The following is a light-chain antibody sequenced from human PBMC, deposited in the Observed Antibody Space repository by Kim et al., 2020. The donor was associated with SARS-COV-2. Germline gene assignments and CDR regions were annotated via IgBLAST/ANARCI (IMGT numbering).Light chain of an antibody. CDR1: QSISSH. CDR2: AAS. CDR3: HQSYITPFT. J-gene: IGKJ3*01. V-gene: IGKV1-39*01. Sequence: ASVGDRVTITCRTTQSISSHLNWYQQTPGRAPKLLISAASTLPGGVPSRFSGSVSETDFTLTISSLQPEDFATYFCHQSYITPFTFGPGTKVDIK.